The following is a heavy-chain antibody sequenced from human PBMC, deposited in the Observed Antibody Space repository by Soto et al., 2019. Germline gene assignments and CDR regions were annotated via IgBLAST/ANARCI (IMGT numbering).Heavy chain of an antibody. J-gene: IGHJ6*02. V-gene: IGHV4-59*11. CDR3: ARSYSGYTMARSEELFYYGVDV. D-gene: IGHD5-12*01. CDR1: GGSISTQY. Sequence: PSETLSLTCTASGGSISTQYWSWIRHSPQKGLEFIGYISYSGGTNYNPSLKSRVTISVDRSKNQFSLKLSSVTAADSAVYYCARSYSGYTMARSEELFYYGVDVWGQGTTVTVSS. CDR2: ISYSGGT.